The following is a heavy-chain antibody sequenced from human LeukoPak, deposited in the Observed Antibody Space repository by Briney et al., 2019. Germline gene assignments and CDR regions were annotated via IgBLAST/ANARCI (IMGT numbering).Heavy chain of an antibody. CDR1: GFTFSNAW. V-gene: IGHV3-23*01. CDR3: AKLRDFFGSSGQFDY. D-gene: IGHD3-22*01. CDR2: TSGSGDGT. Sequence: GGSLRLSCAASGFTFSNAWMSWVRQAPGKGLEWVSATSGSGDGTFYADSVKGRFTISRDNSKNTLYLQMNSLRAEDTAIYYCAKLRDFFGSSGQFDYWGQGTLVTVSS. J-gene: IGHJ4*02.